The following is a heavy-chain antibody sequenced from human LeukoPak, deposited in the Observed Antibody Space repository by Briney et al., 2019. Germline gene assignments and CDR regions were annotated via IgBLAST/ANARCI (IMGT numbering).Heavy chain of an antibody. V-gene: IGHV3-15*01. J-gene: IGHJ6*03. CDR3: ATPGDGAYYSYTIDV. CDR1: GFTFNNAW. Sequence: GGPLRLSCAASGFTFNNAWMSWVRQAPGKGLEWVGRILSKTDGGTTDYAAPVKGRFTISRDDSQNTLYLQMNSLKSEDTAVYYCATPGDGAYYSYTIDVWGKGTTVTVSS. CDR2: ILSKTDGGTT. D-gene: IGHD7-27*01.